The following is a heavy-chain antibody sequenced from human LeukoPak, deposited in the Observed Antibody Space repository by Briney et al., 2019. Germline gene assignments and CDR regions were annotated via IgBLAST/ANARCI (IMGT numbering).Heavy chain of an antibody. V-gene: IGHV4-34*01. CDR1: GGSFSGYY. J-gene: IGHJ6*02. CDR2: INHSGST. CDR3: ARGPYYYYYGMAV. Sequence: PSETLSLTCAVYGGSFSGYYWSWIRQPPGKGLEWIGEINHSGSTNYNPSLKSRVTISVDTSKNQFSLKLSSVTAADTAVYYCARGPYYYYYGMAVWGQGTTVTVSS.